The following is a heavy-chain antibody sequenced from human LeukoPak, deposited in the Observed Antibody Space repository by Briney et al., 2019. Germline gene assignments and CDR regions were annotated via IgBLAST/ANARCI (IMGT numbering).Heavy chain of an antibody. Sequence: SETLSLTCTVSGGSVSSDSYYWSWVRQPAGKGLEWIGRIYVSGNTNYSPSLESRVTISVDTSKNQFSLRLSSVTAADTAVYYCASSTLGYCSGGSCYRAPLDAFDIWDQGTMVTVSS. D-gene: IGHD2-15*01. CDR2: IYVSGNT. J-gene: IGHJ3*02. V-gene: IGHV4-61*02. CDR3: ASSTLGYCSGGSCYRAPLDAFDI. CDR1: GGSVSSDSYY.